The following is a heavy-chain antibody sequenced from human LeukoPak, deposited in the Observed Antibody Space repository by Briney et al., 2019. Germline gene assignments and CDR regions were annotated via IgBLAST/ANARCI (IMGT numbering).Heavy chain of an antibody. J-gene: IGHJ4*02. Sequence: GGSLRLSCAASGFTFSSYEMNWVRQAPGKGLEWVSYISSSGSTIYYADSVKGRFTISRDNAKNSLYLQMNSLRAEDTAVYYCARDARRLRELPLFDYWGQGTLVTVSS. CDR1: GFTFSSYE. V-gene: IGHV3-48*03. CDR3: ARDARRLRELPLFDY. D-gene: IGHD1-26*01. CDR2: ISSSGSTI.